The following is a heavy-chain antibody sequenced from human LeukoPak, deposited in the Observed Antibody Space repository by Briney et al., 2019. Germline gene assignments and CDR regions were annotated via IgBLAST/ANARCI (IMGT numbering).Heavy chain of an antibody. J-gene: IGHJ4*02. CDR1: GGSISNYY. CDR2: FYDSGNT. D-gene: IGHD3-10*01. CDR3: ARGLWFGDENPPYFDY. V-gene: IGHV4-59*01. Sequence: SETLSLTCTVSGGSISNYYWSWIRQSPGKGLEWIGYFYDSGNTKHNPSLKSRVTISVDTSKNQFSLKLNSVTAADTAVYYCARGLWFGDENPPYFDYWGQGILVTVSS.